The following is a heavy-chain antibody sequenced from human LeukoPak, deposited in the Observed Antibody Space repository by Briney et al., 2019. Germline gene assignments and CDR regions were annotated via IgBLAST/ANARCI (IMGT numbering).Heavy chain of an antibody. J-gene: IGHJ5*02. CDR3: ATDAWAAAGKGPDNWFDP. CDR2: FDPEDGKT. Sequence: ASVKVSCKVSGYTLTELSMHWVRQAPGKGLEWMGGFDPEDGKTIYAQKFQGRVTMTEDTSTDTAYMELSSLRSEDTAVYYCATDAWAAAGKGPDNWFDPWGQGTLVTVSS. D-gene: IGHD6-13*01. CDR1: GYTLTELS. V-gene: IGHV1-24*01.